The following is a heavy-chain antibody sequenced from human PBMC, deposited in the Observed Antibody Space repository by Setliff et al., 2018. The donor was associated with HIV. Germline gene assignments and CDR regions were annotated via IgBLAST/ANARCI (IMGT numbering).Heavy chain of an antibody. CDR3: ARETYEYVWGTYRYRPRHFDY. Sequence: LSLTCTVSGGTISSGTSYWSWIRQPAGKGLEWIGRIYTSGSTNYNPSLKSRVSISVDTSKNRFSLKLSSVTAADTAGYYCARETYEYVWGTYRYRPRHFDYWGQGTPVTVSS. J-gene: IGHJ4*02. V-gene: IGHV4-61*02. CDR1: GGTISSGTSY. D-gene: IGHD3-16*02. CDR2: IYTSGST.